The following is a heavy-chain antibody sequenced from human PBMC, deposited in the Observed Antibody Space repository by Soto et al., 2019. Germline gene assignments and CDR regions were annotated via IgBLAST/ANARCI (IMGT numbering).Heavy chain of an antibody. CDR2: ISGSGGCT. V-gene: IGHV3-23*01. Sequence: GGSQILSCAASGFTFRNYSLTWVRQAPGKGLEWVSTISGSGGCTYYADSVKGRFTISRDNSKNTLYLQMNSLRAEDTAVYYCAKDQGSSWYEIDYWGQGTLVTVSS. D-gene: IGHD6-13*01. CDR1: GFTFRNYS. J-gene: IGHJ4*02. CDR3: AKDQGSSWYEIDY.